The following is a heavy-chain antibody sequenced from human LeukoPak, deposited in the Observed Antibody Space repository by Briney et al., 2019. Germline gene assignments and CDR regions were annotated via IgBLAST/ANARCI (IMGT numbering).Heavy chain of an antibody. J-gene: IGHJ5*02. CDR1: GFPVSSNY. CDR2: IYNNNT. Sequence: GGSLRLSCAASGFPVSSNYMSWVRQAPGKGLECVSIIYNNNTYYADSVKGRFTISRDNSKNTLYLQMNSLRAEDTAVYYCARGRYSRTCRWLDPWGQGTLVTVSS. CDR3: ARGRYSRTCRWLDP. D-gene: IGHD4-11*01. V-gene: IGHV3-66*01.